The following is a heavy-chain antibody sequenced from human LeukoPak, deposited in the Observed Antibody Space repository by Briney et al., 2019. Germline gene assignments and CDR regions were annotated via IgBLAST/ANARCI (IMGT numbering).Heavy chain of an antibody. CDR3: YGGNAEQ. CDR2: INTDGSST. CDR1: GFTFSGYG. Sequence: GRSLRLSCAASGFTFSGYGMHWVRQAPGKGLVWVSGINTDGSSTNYADSVKGRFTISRDNAKNTLYLQMNSLRVEDMAVYYCYGGNAEQWGQGTLVTVSS. D-gene: IGHD4-23*01. V-gene: IGHV3-74*01. J-gene: IGHJ1*01.